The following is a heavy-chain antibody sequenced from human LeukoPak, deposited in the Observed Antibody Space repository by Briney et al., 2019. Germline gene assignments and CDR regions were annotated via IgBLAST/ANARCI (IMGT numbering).Heavy chain of an antibody. CDR3: ARIPHRWAQYDYGDQKINDY. D-gene: IGHD4-17*01. CDR1: GYTFTSYG. Sequence: ASVKVSCKASGYTFTSYGISWVRQAPGQGLEWMGWISAYNGNTNYAQKLQGRVTMTTDTSTSAAYMELRCLRSDDTAVYYCARIPHRWAQYDYGDQKINDYWGQGTLVTVSS. J-gene: IGHJ4*02. CDR2: ISAYNGNT. V-gene: IGHV1-18*01.